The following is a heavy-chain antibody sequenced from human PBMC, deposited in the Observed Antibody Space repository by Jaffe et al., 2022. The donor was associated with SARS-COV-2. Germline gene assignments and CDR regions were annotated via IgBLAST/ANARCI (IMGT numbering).Heavy chain of an antibody. CDR1: GFTFSSYG. CDR2: ISYDGSNK. Sequence: QVQLVESGGGVVQPGRSLRLSCAASGFTFSSYGMHWVRQAPGKGLEWVAVISYDGSNKYYADSVKGRFTISRDNSKNTLYLQMNSLRAEDTAVYYCAKAFDSGYVTGGVGDYWGQGTLVTVSS. D-gene: IGHD5-12*01. V-gene: IGHV3-30*18. J-gene: IGHJ4*02. CDR3: AKAFDSGYVTGGVGDY.